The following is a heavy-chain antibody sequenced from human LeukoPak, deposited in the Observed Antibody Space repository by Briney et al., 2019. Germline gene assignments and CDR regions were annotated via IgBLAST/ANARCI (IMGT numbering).Heavy chain of an antibody. Sequence: GGSLRLSCTPSGFTLGDYAMSWVRQAPGKGGEWVGFIRSKSYGGTTEFASSVKRIFTISTDDSKSIAYLQMNSLKTEDTPVYYCTRDQRTDYYYYYMDVWAKGTTATVSS. CDR1: GFTLGDYA. CDR2: IRSKSYGGTT. CDR3: TRDQRTDYYYYYMDV. V-gene: IGHV3-49*04. D-gene: IGHD1/OR15-1a*01. J-gene: IGHJ6*03.